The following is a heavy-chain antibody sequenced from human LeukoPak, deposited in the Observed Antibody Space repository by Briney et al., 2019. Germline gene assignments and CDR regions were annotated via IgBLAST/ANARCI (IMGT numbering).Heavy chain of an antibody. CDR3: ARDGPGYYGSGSYYNVSPNYYYYMDV. J-gene: IGHJ6*03. CDR2: IIPIFGTA. CDR1: GGTFSSYA. V-gene: IGHV1-69*13. D-gene: IGHD3-10*01. Sequence: SVKVSCKASGGTFSSYAISWVRQAPGQGLEWMGGIIPIFGTANYAQKFQGRVTITADESTSTAYMELSSLRSEDTAVYYCARDGPGYYGSGSYYNVSPNYYYYMDVWGKRTTVTISS.